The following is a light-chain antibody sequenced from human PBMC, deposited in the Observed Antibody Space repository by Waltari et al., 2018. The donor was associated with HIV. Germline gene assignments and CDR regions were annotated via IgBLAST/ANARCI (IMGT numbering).Light chain of an antibody. CDR2: SND. CDR3: AAWDDSLNGM. Sequence: QSVLTQPPSVSGTPGQNVTIPCSGSSSTLGSNIFNWYQQLPGAAPKLLIYSNDQRPSGVPDRFSGSKSGTSASLAISGLQSADEADYYCAAWDDSLNGMFGGGTRLTVL. V-gene: IGLV1-44*01. CDR1: SSTLGSNI. J-gene: IGLJ3*02.